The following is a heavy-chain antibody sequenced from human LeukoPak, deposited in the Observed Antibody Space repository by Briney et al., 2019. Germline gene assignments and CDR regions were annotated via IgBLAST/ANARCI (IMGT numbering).Heavy chain of an antibody. CDR2: ISYDGSNK. CDR3: AKVRIQNYGMDV. J-gene: IGHJ6*02. CDR1: GFTFSSYG. V-gene: IGHV3-30*18. Sequence: PGGSLRLSCAASGFTFSSYGMPWVRQAPGKGLEWVAVISYDGSNKYYADSVKGRFTISRDNSKNTLYLQMNSLRAEDTAVYYCAKVRIQNYGMDVWGQGTTVTVSS.